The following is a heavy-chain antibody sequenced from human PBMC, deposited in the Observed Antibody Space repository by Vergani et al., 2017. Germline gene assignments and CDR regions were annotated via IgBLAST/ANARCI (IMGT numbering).Heavy chain of an antibody. Sequence: QVHLEESGGGVIQPGRSLRLSCEASGFTFSKYAMHWVRQAPGAGLEWVAVVTFDGDHQYIADSVKGRFSVSRDNSKNSLYLQMRSLRFDDTAVYYCANEGSANRIRGWLDHWGQGALVTVSS. D-gene: IGHD3-10*01. J-gene: IGHJ4*02. CDR2: VTFDGDHQ. V-gene: IGHV3-30-3*02. CDR3: ANEGSANRIRGWLDH. CDR1: GFTFSKYA.